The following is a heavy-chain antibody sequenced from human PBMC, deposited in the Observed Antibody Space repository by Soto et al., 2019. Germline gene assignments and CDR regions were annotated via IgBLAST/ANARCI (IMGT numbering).Heavy chain of an antibody. V-gene: IGHV3-73*01. Sequence: GGSLRLSCAASGFTFSGSDMHWVRQASGKGLEWIGRIRSRANSYATAYAASVRGRFTISRDDSKNTAYLQMNSLKTEDTAVYYCTRSIVGGKWADYWGQGTPVTVSS. CDR3: TRSIVGGKWADY. D-gene: IGHD1-26*01. CDR1: GFTFSGSD. CDR2: IRSRANSYAT. J-gene: IGHJ4*02.